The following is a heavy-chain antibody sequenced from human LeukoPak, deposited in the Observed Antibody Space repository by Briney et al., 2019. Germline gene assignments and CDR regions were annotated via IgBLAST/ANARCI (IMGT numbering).Heavy chain of an antibody. Sequence: GGSLRLSCAASGITFSSHAMTWVRQAPGKGLEWVAAIRGNGATTDYADSVKGRFTISRDNSKNTLYLQMNSLRAEDTAVYYCAKEEWFGELLPSSYWGQGTLVTVSS. CDR1: GITFSSHA. D-gene: IGHD3-10*01. V-gene: IGHV3-23*01. J-gene: IGHJ4*02. CDR3: AKEEWFGELLPSSY. CDR2: IRGNGATT.